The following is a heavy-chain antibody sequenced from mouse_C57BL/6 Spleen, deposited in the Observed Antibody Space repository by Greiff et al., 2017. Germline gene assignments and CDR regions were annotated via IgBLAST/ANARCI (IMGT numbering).Heavy chain of an antibody. CDR1: GYAFSSYW. Sequence: QVQLQQSGAELVKPGASVKISCKASGYAFSSYWMNWVKQRPGKGLEWIGQIYPGDGDTNYNGKFKGKATLTADKSSSTAYMQLSSLTSEDSAVYFCARWGYSGSSYSYYFDYWGQGTTLTVSS. CDR3: ARWGYSGSSYSYYFDY. J-gene: IGHJ2*01. D-gene: IGHD1-1*01. CDR2: IYPGDGDT. V-gene: IGHV1-80*01.